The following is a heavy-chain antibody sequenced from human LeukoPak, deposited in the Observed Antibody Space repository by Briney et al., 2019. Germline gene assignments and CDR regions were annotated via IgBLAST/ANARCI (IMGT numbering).Heavy chain of an antibody. CDR2: ISGSGGST. CDR1: GFTFSSYA. V-gene: IGHV3-23*01. D-gene: IGHD6-25*01. Sequence: PGGSLRLSCAASGFTFSSYAMSWVRQAPGKGLEWVSAISGSGGSTYYADSVKGRFTISRDNSKNTLYLQMNSLRADDTAVYYCARDREQRLGSFDYWGQGTLVTVSS. CDR3: ARDREQRLGSFDY. J-gene: IGHJ4*02.